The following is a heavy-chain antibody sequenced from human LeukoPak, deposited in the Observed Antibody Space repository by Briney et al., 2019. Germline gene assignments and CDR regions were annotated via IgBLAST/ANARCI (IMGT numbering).Heavy chain of an antibody. V-gene: IGHV3-30-3*01. CDR1: GFTFSSYA. CDR3: ARDLHASSWFDY. Sequence: QAGGSLRLSCAASGFTFSSYAMHWVRQAPGKGLEWVAVISYDGSNKYYADSVKGRFTISRDNSKNTLYLQMNSLRAEDTAVYYCARDLHASSWFDYWGQGTLVTVSS. D-gene: IGHD6-13*01. CDR2: ISYDGSNK. J-gene: IGHJ4*02.